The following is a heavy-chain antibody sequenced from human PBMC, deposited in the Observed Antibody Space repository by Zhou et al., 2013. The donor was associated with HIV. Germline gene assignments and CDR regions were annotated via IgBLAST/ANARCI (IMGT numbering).Heavy chain of an antibody. D-gene: IGHD3-9*01. J-gene: IGHJ6*02. Sequence: QVQLVQSGAEVKKPGASVKVSCKASGYTFTSYYMHWVRQAPGQGLEWMGIINPSGGSTSYAQKFQGRVTMTRDTSTSTVYMELSSLRSEDTAVYYCARGDYDILTGYSIGNYGMDVWGQGTTVTVSS. CDR1: GYTFTSYY. CDR2: INPSGGST. CDR3: ARGDYDILTGYSIGNYGMDV. V-gene: IGHV1-46*01.